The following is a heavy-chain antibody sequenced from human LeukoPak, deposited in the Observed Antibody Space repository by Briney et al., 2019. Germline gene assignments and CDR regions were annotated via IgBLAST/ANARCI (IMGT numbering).Heavy chain of an antibody. J-gene: IGHJ4*02. CDR3: ARAGDSGYDDGLDY. CDR1: GFTFSSYG. Sequence: GGSLRLSCAASGFTFSSYGMHWVRQAPGKGLEWVAVIWYDGSNKYYADSVKGRFTISRDNSTNTLYLQMNSLRAEDTAVYYCARAGDSGYDDGLDYWGQGTLVTVSS. CDR2: IWYDGSNK. V-gene: IGHV3-33*01. D-gene: IGHD5-12*01.